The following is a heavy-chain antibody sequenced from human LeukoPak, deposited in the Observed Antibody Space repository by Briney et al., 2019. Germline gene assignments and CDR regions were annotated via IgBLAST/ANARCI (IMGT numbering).Heavy chain of an antibody. V-gene: IGHV3-7*02. CDR2: IKQDGSEK. J-gene: IGHJ4*02. D-gene: IGHD3-10*01. CDR1: GFTFSSYW. Sequence: GGSLRLSCAASGFTFSSYWMGWVRQAPGKGLEWVANIKQDGSEKYYVDSVKGRFTISRDNAKNSLYLQMNSLRAEDTAVYYCASAGHITSFYYYADYWGQGTLVTVSS. CDR3: ASAGHITSFYYYADY.